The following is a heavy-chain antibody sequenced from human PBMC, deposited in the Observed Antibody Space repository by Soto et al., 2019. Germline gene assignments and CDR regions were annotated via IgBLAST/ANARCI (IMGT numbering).Heavy chain of an antibody. CDR1: GFTFSSYS. CDR2: ISAGSSTI. D-gene: IGHD6-19*01. J-gene: IGHJ4*02. CDR3: ARGDSSGWSSHY. Sequence: EVQLVESGGGLVQPGGSLRLSCAASGFTFSSYSMNWVRQAPGKGLEWVSYISAGSSTIYYADSVKGRFTISRDNAKNSLYLQMNSLRAEDTAVYYCARGDSSGWSSHYWGQGTLVTVSS. V-gene: IGHV3-48*01.